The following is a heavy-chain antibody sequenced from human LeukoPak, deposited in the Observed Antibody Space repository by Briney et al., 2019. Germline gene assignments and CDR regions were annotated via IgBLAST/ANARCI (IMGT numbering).Heavy chain of an antibody. J-gene: IGHJ6*02. D-gene: IGHD6-19*01. CDR3: AKAIAVSGIGYYYGVDV. V-gene: IGHV3-23*01. Sequence: GGSLRLSCAASGFTFSSYAMSWVRQAPGKGLEWVSAIGGSGGNTYYADSVKGRFTISRDNSKNTVYLQMNSLRAEDTALYYCAKAIAVSGIGYYYGVDVWGQGTTVTVSS. CDR2: IGGSGGNT. CDR1: GFTFSSYA.